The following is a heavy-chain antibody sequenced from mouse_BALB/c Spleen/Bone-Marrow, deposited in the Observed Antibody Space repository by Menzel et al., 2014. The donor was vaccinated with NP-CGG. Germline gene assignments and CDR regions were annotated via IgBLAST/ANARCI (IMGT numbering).Heavy chain of an antibody. CDR1: GYTFTNYW. Sequence: QVQLQQSGADLAKPGASMKMSCKASGYTFTNYWMHWVKQRPGQGLEWIGNINPSTGYTEYNQKFRDKATLTADKSSSTAYIQLSSLTSEDSAVYYCTRDNYEAMDYWGQGTSVTVSS. D-gene: IGHD1-3*01. J-gene: IGHJ4*01. CDR3: TRDNYEAMDY. CDR2: INPSTGYT. V-gene: IGHV1-7*01.